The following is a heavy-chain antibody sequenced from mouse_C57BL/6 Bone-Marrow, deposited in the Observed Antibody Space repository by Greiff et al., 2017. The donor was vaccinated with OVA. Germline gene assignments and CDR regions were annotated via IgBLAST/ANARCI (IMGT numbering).Heavy chain of an antibody. Sequence: QVQLQQSGAELVKPGASVKLSCKASGYTFTSYWMHWVKQRPGQGLEWIGMIHPNSGSTNYNEKFKSKATLTVDKSSSTAYMQLSSLTSEDSAVYYCAKRGVTPFDYWGQGTTLTVSS. CDR3: AKRGVTPFDY. V-gene: IGHV1-64*01. J-gene: IGHJ2*01. CDR1: GYTFTSYW. D-gene: IGHD2-2*01. CDR2: IHPNSGST.